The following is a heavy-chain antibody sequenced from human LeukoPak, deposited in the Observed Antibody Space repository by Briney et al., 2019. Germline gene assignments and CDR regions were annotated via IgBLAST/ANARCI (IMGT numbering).Heavy chain of an antibody. J-gene: IGHJ6*02. Sequence: PGGSLRLSCAASGSALSRSWIHWVRQAPGKGLVWVSHINNDATRTTYADSVRGRFTISRDNAKNTVSLQMNSLRAEDTAVYYCASDGAYAMAVWGQGTTVTVSS. CDR2: INNDATRT. CDR3: ASDGAYAMAV. D-gene: IGHD1-26*01. CDR1: GSALSRSW. V-gene: IGHV3-74*01.